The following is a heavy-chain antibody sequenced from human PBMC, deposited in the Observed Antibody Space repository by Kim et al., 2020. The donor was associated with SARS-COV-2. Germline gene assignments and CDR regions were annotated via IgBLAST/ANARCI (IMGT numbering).Heavy chain of an antibody. D-gene: IGHD5-12*01. V-gene: IGHV3-11*06. J-gene: IGHJ6*02. CDR3: ARDEVVATITAYYYYYGMDV. Sequence: RFTISRDNAKNSLYLQMNSLRAEDTAVYYCARDEVVATITAYYYYYGMDVWGQGTTVTVSS.